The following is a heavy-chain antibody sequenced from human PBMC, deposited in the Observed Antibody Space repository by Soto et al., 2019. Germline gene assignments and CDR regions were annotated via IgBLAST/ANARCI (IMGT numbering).Heavy chain of an antibody. Sequence: LSLTCTVSGGSISTYYWTWIRQSPGKGLEWIGYIYYSGSTNYNPSLKSRVTISVDTSKNQFSLKLSSVTAADTAVYYCARVDRERLTDVLAIWGQGTMVTVSS. D-gene: IGHD6-19*01. V-gene: IGHV4-59*08. CDR2: IYYSGST. J-gene: IGHJ3*02. CDR3: ARVDRERLTDVLAI. CDR1: GGSISTYY.